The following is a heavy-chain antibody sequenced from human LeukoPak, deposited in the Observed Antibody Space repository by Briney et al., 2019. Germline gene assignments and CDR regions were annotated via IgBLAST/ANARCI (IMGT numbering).Heavy chain of an antibody. CDR1: GFRLDNYW. Sequence: GGSLRLSCEASGFRLDNYWMNWVRQAPGKGLEWVASISRNSTYIHYADSVKGRFTISRDNARNSLFLQMNSLRAEDTAIYYCASDEGNYFDYWGQGTLVTVSS. CDR3: ASDEGNYFDY. CDR2: ISRNSTYI. J-gene: IGHJ4*02. V-gene: IGHV3-21*01.